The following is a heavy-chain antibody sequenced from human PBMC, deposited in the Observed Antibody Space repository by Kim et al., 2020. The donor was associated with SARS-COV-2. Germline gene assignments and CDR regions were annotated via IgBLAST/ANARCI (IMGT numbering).Heavy chain of an antibody. Sequence: SETLSLTCSVSGGSIRNYYWSWIRQSPGKGLEWIGYINYSGTTNYNPSLMSRVTISVDTSRNQFSLKLTSVTAAGTAVYYCVRGGGQFDYWGQGTLVTVS. D-gene: IGHD3-16*01. J-gene: IGHJ4*02. CDR1: GGSIRNYY. V-gene: IGHV4-59*13. CDR3: VRGGGQFDY. CDR2: INYSGTT.